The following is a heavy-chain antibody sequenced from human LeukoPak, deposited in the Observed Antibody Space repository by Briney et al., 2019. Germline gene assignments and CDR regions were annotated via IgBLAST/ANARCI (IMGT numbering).Heavy chain of an antibody. Sequence: SVKVSCKASGGTFSSYAISWVRQAPGQGLEWMGGIIPIFGTANYAQKFQGRVTITADESISTAYMELSSLTSEDTAVYYCASYSAYAQWGQGTLVTVSS. CDR2: IIPIFGTA. V-gene: IGHV1-69*01. D-gene: IGHD5-12*01. CDR1: GGTFSSYA. CDR3: ASYSAYAQ. J-gene: IGHJ4*02.